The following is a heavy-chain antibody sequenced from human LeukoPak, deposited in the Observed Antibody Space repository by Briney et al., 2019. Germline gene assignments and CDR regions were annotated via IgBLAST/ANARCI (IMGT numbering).Heavy chain of an antibody. CDR2: ISSSGSTI. CDR1: GFTFSDYY. D-gene: IGHD6-19*01. CDR3: AKDLGTYSSGWLVY. V-gene: IGHV3-11*01. J-gene: IGHJ4*02. Sequence: GGSLRLSCAASGFTFSDYYMSWIRQAPGKGLEWVSYISSSGSTIYYADSVKGRFTISRDNSKNTLYLQMNSLRAEDTAVYYCAKDLGTYSSGWLVYWGQGTLVTVSS.